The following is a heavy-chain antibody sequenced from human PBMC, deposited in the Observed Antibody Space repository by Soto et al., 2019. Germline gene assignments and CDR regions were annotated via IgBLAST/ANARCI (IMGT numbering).Heavy chain of an antibody. V-gene: IGHV3-53*04. Sequence: EVQLVESGGGLVQPGGSLRLSCAASGFTVSSNYMSWVRQAPGKGLEWVSVIYSGGSTYYADSVKGRFTISRHNSKNTLYLQMKSLRAEDTAVYYCARHLGGSGSYFMDVWGKGTTVTVSS. J-gene: IGHJ6*03. CDR3: ARHLGGSGSYFMDV. CDR2: IYSGGST. CDR1: GFTVSSNY. D-gene: IGHD3-10*01.